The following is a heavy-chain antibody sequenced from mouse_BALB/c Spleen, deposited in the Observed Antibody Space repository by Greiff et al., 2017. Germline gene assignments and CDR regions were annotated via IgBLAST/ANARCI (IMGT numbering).Heavy chain of an antibody. Sequence: EVQVVESGGGLVKPGGSLKLSCAASGFTFSSYAMSWVRQSPEKRLEWVAEISSGGSYTYYPDTVTGRFTISRDNAKNTLYLEMSSLRSEDTAMYYCARDPHSNYYAMDYWGQGTSVTVSS. V-gene: IGHV5-9-4*01. CDR3: ARDPHSNYYAMDY. CDR1: GFTFSSYA. CDR2: ISSGGSYT. J-gene: IGHJ4*01.